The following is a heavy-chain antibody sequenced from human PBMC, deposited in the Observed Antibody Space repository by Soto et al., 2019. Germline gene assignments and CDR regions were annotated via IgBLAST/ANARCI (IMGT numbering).Heavy chain of an antibody. V-gene: IGHV1-69*13. J-gene: IGHJ5*02. CDR1: GGTFSSYA. Sequence: SVKVSCKASGGTFSSYAISWVRQAPGQGLEWMGGIIPIFGTANYAQKFQGRVTITADESTSTAYMKLSSLRSEDTAVYYCARGSSGRFHHRFDPWGQGTLVTVSS. D-gene: IGHD3-10*01. CDR3: ARGSSGRFHHRFDP. CDR2: IIPIFGTA.